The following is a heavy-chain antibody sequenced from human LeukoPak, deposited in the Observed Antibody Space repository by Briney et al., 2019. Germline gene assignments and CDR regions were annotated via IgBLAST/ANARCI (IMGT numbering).Heavy chain of an antibody. Sequence: PSETLSLTCTVSGGSISSSSYYWGWIRQPPGKGLEWIGSIYYSGSTYYNPSLKSRVTISVDTSKNQFSLKLSSVTAADTAVYYCARVGRYCSSTSCYLSYYYYGMDVWGQGTTVTVSS. D-gene: IGHD2-2*01. J-gene: IGHJ6*02. CDR1: GGSISSSSYY. V-gene: IGHV4-39*07. CDR2: IYYSGST. CDR3: ARVGRYCSSTSCYLSYYYYGMDV.